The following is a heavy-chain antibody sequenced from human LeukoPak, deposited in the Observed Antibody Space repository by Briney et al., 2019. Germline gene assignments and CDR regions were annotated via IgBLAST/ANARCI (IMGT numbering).Heavy chain of an antibody. CDR2: ISSSGSTI. V-gene: IGHV3-11*04. D-gene: IGHD3-22*01. Sequence: PGGSLRLSCAASGFTFSDYYMSWIRQAPGKGLEWVSYISSSGSTIYYADSVKGRFTISRDNAKNSLYLQMNSLRAEDTAEYYCARVVYYDSSGYYSPDYYFDYWGQGTLVTVSS. CDR1: GFTFSDYY. J-gene: IGHJ4*02. CDR3: ARVVYYDSSGYYSPDYYFDY.